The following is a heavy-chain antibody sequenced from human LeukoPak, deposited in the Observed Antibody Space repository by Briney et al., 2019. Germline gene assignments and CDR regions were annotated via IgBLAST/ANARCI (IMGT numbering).Heavy chain of an antibody. V-gene: IGHV4-31*03. CDR3: ARSEWGFGKLASPPFDY. CDR1: GGSISSGGYY. J-gene: IGHJ4*02. D-gene: IGHD3-10*01. CDR2: IYYSGST. Sequence: SETLSLTCTVSGGSISSGGYYWTWIRQHPGKGLEWIGYIYYSGSTYYNPSLKSRVTISRDTSKNQFSLKLSSVTAADTAVFYCARSEWGFGKLASPPFDYWGQGTLVTVSS.